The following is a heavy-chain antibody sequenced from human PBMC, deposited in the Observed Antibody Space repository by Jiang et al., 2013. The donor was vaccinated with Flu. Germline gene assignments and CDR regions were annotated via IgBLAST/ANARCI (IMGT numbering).Heavy chain of an antibody. Sequence: SQTLSLTCAISGDTVSSNSAAWNWIRQSPSRGLEWLGRTYYRSKWYSSYAVSVKSRLTIKPDTSKNQFSLQLNSVTPEDTALYYCARTQDGYIDNWGQGTLVTVSS. V-gene: IGHV6-1*01. D-gene: IGHD5-24*01. CDR3: ARTQDGYIDN. CDR1: GDTVSSNSAA. CDR2: TYYRSKWYS. J-gene: IGHJ4*02.